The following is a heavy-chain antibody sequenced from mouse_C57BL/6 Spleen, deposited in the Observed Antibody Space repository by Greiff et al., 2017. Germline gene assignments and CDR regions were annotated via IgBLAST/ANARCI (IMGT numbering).Heavy chain of an antibody. CDR3: ARTTTVVAHWYFDV. V-gene: IGHV1-20*01. CDR2: INPYNGDT. Sequence: VHVKQSGPELVKPGDSVKISCKASGYSFTGYFMNWVMQSHGKSLEWIGRINPYNGDTFYNQKFKGKATLTVDKSSSTAHMELRSLTSEDSAVYYCARTTTVVAHWYFDVWGTGTTVTVSS. J-gene: IGHJ1*03. CDR1: GYSFTGYF. D-gene: IGHD1-1*01.